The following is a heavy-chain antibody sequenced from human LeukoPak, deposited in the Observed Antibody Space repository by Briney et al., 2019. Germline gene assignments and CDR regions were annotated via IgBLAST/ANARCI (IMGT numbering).Heavy chain of an antibody. V-gene: IGHV5-51*01. D-gene: IGHD2-2*02. Sequence: GESLKISCKGSGYSFTSYWIGWVRQMPGKGLEWMGIIYPGDSDTRYSPSFQGQVTISADKSVSTAYLQWSSLKASDTAMYYCASQIADIPDAFDIWGQGTMVTVSS. CDR2: IYPGDSDT. CDR1: GYSFTSYW. CDR3: ASQIADIPDAFDI. J-gene: IGHJ3*02.